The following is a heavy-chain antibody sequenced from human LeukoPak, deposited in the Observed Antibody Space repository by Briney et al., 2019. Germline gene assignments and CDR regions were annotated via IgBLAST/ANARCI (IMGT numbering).Heavy chain of an antibody. D-gene: IGHD2-2*01. Sequence: PGGSLILSCAASGFTFSSFWMTWVRQAPGKGLEWVANIRQDGSEKYYLDSVEGRFTISRDNAKKSLFLQMHSLRAEDTAVYYCARDMRGDGFDIWGQGTMVTVSS. CDR2: IRQDGSEK. V-gene: IGHV3-7*04. CDR3: ARDMRGDGFDI. J-gene: IGHJ3*02. CDR1: GFTFSSFW.